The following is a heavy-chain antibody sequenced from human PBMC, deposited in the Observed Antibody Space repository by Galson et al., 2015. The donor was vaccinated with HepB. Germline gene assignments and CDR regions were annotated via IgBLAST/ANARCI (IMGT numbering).Heavy chain of an antibody. D-gene: IGHD6-13*01. CDR2: ISWYSGSV. CDR3: AKDIAYSGSSFDC. Sequence: VALPGAAFGFTFGDYVIHGVRLAPGKGLEWVSGISWYSGSVGHADSVKGRFTISRDNAKTSLYLQMDSLRAEDTALYYCAKDIAYSGSSFDCWGQGTLVTVSS. CDR1: GFTFGDYV. J-gene: IGHJ4*02. V-gene: IGHV3-9*01.